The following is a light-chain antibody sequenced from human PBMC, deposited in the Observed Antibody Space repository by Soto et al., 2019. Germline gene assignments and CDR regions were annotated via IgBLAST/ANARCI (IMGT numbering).Light chain of an antibody. V-gene: IGKV1-5*03. Sequence: RMSQSVSAVSGTVGDRVTITCRASQTISSWLAWYQQKPGKAPKLLIYKASTLKSGVPSRFSGSGSGTEFTLTISSLQPDDFAPYYCQLYNIYSEAFGQGTKV. CDR3: QLYNIYSEA. CDR1: QTISSW. J-gene: IGKJ1*01. CDR2: KAS.